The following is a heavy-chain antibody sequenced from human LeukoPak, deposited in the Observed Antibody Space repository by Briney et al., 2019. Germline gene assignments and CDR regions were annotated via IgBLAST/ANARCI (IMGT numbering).Heavy chain of an antibody. CDR3: AKDYGDF. CDR1: GFTFSSYS. Sequence: PGGSLRLSCAASGFTFSSYSMNWVRQAPGKGLEWVSYITGHSSTIYYADSVKGRFTISRDNAKNSLYLQMNSLRAEDTAVYYCAKDYGDFWGQGTLVTVSS. V-gene: IGHV3-48*04. J-gene: IGHJ4*02. D-gene: IGHD4-17*01. CDR2: ITGHSSTI.